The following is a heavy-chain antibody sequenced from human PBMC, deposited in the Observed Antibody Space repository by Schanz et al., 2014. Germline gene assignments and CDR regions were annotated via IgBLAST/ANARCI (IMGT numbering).Heavy chain of an antibody. V-gene: IGHV1-2*05. Sequence: QVQLVQSGADVKKPGASVKVSCKASGYTFTGYSMHWVRQAPGQGLEWMGRSNPNSGGTNYAQKFQGRVTMSRDTSISTSFTQLTRLTFDDTGMYFRVRVTDVSKYTLFDSWGQGALVTVSS. CDR2: SNPNSGGT. J-gene: IGHJ5*01. D-gene: IGHD2-8*02. CDR3: VRVTDVSKYTLFDS. CDR1: GYTFTGYS.